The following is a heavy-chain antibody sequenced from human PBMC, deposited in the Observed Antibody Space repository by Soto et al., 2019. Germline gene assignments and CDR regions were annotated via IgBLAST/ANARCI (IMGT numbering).Heavy chain of an antibody. D-gene: IGHD2-2*01. V-gene: IGHV3-33*01. J-gene: IGHJ3*02. CDR3: ARDDSVVVVYDAFDI. Sequence: VGSLRLSCAASVFTFSSYGMHWVRHSPGKGLEWVAVIWYDGSNKYYADSVKGRFTISRDNSKNTLYLQMNSLRAEDTAVYYCARDDSVVVVYDAFDIWGQGTMVSVSS. CDR1: VFTFSSYG. CDR2: IWYDGSNK.